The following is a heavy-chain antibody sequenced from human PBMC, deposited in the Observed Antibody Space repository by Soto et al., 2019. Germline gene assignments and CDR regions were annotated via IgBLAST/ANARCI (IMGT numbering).Heavy chain of an antibody. D-gene: IGHD3-3*01. CDR1: GFTFSSYA. V-gene: IGHV3-64D*06. J-gene: IGHJ4*02. Sequence: GESLKISCSASGFTFSSYAMHWVRQAPGKGLEYVSAISSNGGSTYYADSVKGRFTISRDNSKNTLYLQMSSLRAEDTAVYYCVKGLWRGVDYWGQGTLVTVSS. CDR2: ISSNGGST. CDR3: VKGLWRGVDY.